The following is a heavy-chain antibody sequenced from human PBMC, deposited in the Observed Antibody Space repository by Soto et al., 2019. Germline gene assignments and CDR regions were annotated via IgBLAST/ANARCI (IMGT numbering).Heavy chain of an antibody. CDR3: AREDVPGFAP. D-gene: IGHD2-2*01. CDR1: GFIFSNYG. V-gene: IGHV3-33*01. J-gene: IGHJ5*02. CDR2: IWYDGSKR. Sequence: QVQLVESGGGVVQPGRSLRLSCAASGFIFSNYGMHWVRQAPGKGLEWVAVIWYDGSKRNYADSVKGRFTISRDNSKNTLSLQMESLRAAVTAVYFCAREDVPGFAPWGQGNLVTVSS.